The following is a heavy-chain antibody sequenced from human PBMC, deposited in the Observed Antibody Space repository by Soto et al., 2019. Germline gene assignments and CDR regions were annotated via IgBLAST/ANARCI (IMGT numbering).Heavy chain of an antibody. CDR1: GYVFPSYD. J-gene: IGHJ6*03. Sequence: QVQLVQSGAEVQKPGASVRVSCKASGYVFPSYDITWVRQAPGHGLEWMGWVNPGSGYKGYAQNFQGRVTLTRNMCISTVYMELSSLRSEDTAVYYCARADPRHYYMDVWGKGTTVTVSS. V-gene: IGHV1-8*01. CDR2: VNPGSGYK. CDR3: ARADPRHYYMDV.